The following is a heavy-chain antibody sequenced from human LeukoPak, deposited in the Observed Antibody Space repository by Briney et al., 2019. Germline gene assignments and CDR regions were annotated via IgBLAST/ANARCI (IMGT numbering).Heavy chain of an antibody. CDR3: ARGPHTSSWYKHAFDI. CDR1: GGTFNNFA. J-gene: IGHJ3*02. V-gene: IGHV1-69*13. Sequence: SVKVSCKASGGTFNNFAICWVRQAPGQGLEWMGGIFPVFGTSTYAQKFQGRVTITADESTRTAHMELSSLRSDDTAVYYCARGPHTSSWYKHAFDIWAQGTMVTVSS. D-gene: IGHD6-13*01. CDR2: IFPVFGTS.